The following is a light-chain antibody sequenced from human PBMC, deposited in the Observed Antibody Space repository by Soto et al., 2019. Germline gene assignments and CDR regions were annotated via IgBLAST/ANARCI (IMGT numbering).Light chain of an antibody. CDR1: SSNIGAGYD. V-gene: IGLV1-44*01. CDR2: NNN. CDR3: AAWDDSLNGLV. Sequence: QSVLTQPPSVSGAPGQRVTISCTGSSSNIGAGYDVHWYQQLPGTAPKLLIYNNNQRPSGVPDRFSGSKSGTSASLAISGLQSEDEADYYCAAWDDSLNGLVFGTGTKVTVL. J-gene: IGLJ1*01.